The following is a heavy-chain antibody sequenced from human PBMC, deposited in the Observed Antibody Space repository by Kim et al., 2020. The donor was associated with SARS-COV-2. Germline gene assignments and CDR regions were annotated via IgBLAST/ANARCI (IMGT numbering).Heavy chain of an antibody. Sequence: ASVKVSCEASGFTFTNYVINWVRQAPGQGLEWVGWINTNTGNPTYAQGFTGRFVFSLDTSVSTAYLQIISLKPEDTGLYYCAREEDTIGVCDTWGQGTLV. CDR2: INTNTGNP. D-gene: IGHD3-3*01. CDR3: AREEDTIGVCDT. CDR1: GFTFTNYV. J-gene: IGHJ4*02. V-gene: IGHV7-4-1*02.